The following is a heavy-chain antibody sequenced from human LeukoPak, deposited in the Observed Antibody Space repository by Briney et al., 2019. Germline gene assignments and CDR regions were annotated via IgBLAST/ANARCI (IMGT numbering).Heavy chain of an antibody. J-gene: IGHJ6*03. CDR3: VRILEGYSYYMDA. V-gene: IGHV3-11*04. CDR2: ISGRGTIT. Sequence: GGSLRLSCAASGFTFSDYYMAWIRQAPGEGLKWVSYISGRGTITYYADSLKGRFTISRDNAKNSLFLQMDSLRDEDTAVYYCVRILEGYSYYMDAWGKGTTVIVSS. CDR1: GFTFSDYY.